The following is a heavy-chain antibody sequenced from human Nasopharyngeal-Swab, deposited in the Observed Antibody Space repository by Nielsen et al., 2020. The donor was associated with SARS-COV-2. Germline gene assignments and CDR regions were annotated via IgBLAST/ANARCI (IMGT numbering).Heavy chain of an antibody. V-gene: IGHV1-8*01. CDR2: MNPNSGNT. Sequence: ASVKVSCKASGYTFTSYDIGWVRQATGQGLEWMGWMNPNSGNTGYAQKFQGRVTMTRNTSISTAYMELSSLRSEDTAVYYCARGMAASNWFDPWGQGTLVTVSS. CDR1: GYTFTSYD. CDR3: ARGMAASNWFDP. J-gene: IGHJ5*02. D-gene: IGHD6-6*01.